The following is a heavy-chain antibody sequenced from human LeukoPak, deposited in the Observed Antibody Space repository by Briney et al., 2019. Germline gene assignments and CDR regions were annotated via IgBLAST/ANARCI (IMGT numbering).Heavy chain of an antibody. CDR3: ARRGAARPPYFYCYLDV. CDR2: INTFNGNT. V-gene: IGHV1-18*01. J-gene: IGHJ6*03. Sequence: ASVNVACKAAGYTFSKFAIHWVRQAPGQGLEWMGWINTFNGNTDFAQKLQGRVTMTTDTSTSTAYLKLRSLTSDDTAVYYCARRGAARPPYFYCYLDVWGEGTTVTVSS. D-gene: IGHD6-6*01. CDR1: GYTFSKFA.